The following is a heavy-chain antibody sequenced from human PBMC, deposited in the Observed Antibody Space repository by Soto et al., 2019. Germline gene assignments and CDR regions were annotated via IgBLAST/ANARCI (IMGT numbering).Heavy chain of an antibody. D-gene: IGHD3-9*01. CDR2: IYYSGST. V-gene: IGHV4-39*01. Sequence: SATLSRTCTVSGGSISSSSYYWGWIRQPPGKGLEWIGSIYYSGSTYYNPSLKSRVTISVDTSKNQFSLKLSSVTAADTAVYYCARHGGILRYFDWLLWGQGTLVPVSS. J-gene: IGHJ4*02. CDR3: ARHGGILRYFDWLL. CDR1: GGSISSSSYY.